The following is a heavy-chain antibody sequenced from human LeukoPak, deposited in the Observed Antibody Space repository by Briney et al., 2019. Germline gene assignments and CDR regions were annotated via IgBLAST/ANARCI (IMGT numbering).Heavy chain of an antibody. V-gene: IGHV1-8*01. D-gene: IGHD3-10*01. J-gene: IGHJ5*02. CDR3: ARGGATSTMVRGVPSYNWFDP. Sequence: ASVKVSCKASGYTFTSYDINWVRQATGQGLEWMGWMNPNSGNTGYAQKFQGRVTMTRNTSISTAYMELSSLRSEDTAVYYCARGGATSTMVRGVPSYNWFDPWGQGTPVIVAS. CDR1: GYTFTSYD. CDR2: MNPNSGNT.